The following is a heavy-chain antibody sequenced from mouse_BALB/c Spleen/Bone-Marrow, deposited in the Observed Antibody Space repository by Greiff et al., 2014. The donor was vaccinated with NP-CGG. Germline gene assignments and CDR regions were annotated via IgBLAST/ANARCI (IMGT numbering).Heavy chain of an antibody. D-gene: IGHD1-1*01. CDR1: GFNIKDTY. J-gene: IGHJ2*01. CDR3: ARYYYGSSYFDY. Sequence: EVNVVESGAELVKPGASVKLSCTASGFNIKDTYMHWVKQRPEQGLEWIGRIDPANGNTKYDPKFQGKATITTDTSSNTAYLQISSLTAEDTAIYYCARYYYGSSYFDYWGQGTALTVSS. V-gene: IGHV14-3*02. CDR2: IDPANGNT.